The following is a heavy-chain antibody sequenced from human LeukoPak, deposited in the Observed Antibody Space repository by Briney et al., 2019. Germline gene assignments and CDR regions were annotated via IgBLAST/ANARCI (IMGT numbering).Heavy chain of an antibody. CDR3: ANSFTGSLALFDY. J-gene: IGHJ4*02. D-gene: IGHD1-26*01. CDR1: GFTFKSYA. Sequence: GGSLRLSCEASGFTFKSYAMTWVRQAPGQGLQWVSGISGSGDYTYYADSVKGRFTVSRDNPAHTLYLQMDSLRAEDTAVYFCANSFTGSLALFDYWGQGTLVTVSS. V-gene: IGHV3-23*01. CDR2: ISGSGDYT.